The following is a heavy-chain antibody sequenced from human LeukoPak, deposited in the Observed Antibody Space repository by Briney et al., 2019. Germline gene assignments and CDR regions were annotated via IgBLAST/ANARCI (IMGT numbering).Heavy chain of an antibody. V-gene: IGHV1-8*01. CDR2: MNPDNGNT. CDR3: ARGHVLVPAATDY. D-gene: IGHD2-2*01. CDR1: GYTFTSYQ. Sequence: GASVKVSCNAFGYTFTSYQIKWGRQATGQGLEWMGWMNPDNGNTGFAQNFQGRVTMTRNISISTAYMALSSLRSGDTAVYYCARGHVLVPAATDYWGQGTLVTVSS. J-gene: IGHJ4*02.